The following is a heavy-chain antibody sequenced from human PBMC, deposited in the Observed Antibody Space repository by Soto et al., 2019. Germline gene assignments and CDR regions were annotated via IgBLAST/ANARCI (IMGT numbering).Heavy chain of an antibody. CDR2: IYWGDDD. V-gene: IGHV2-5*02. D-gene: IGHD6-19*01. CDR3: AHLGVAGTVGWFDP. J-gene: IGHJ5*02. CDR1: GFSLGTSGVG. Sequence: QITLKESGPTLVKPTQTLTLTCTFSGFSLGTSGVGVGWIRQPPGKALEWLALIYWGDDDHYSPSLKSRLTITKDTSKSQVVLTMTNMDPVDTATYYCAHLGVAGTVGWFDPWGQGTLVTVSS.